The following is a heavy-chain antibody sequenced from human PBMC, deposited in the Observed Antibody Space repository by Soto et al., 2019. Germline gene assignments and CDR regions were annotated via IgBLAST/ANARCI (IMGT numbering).Heavy chain of an antibody. CDR3: ARRRYYYDSSGYHNWFDP. V-gene: IGHV1-18*04. CDR1: GYTFTGYY. Sequence: GASVKVSCKASGYTFTGYYMHWVRQAPGQGLEWMGWISAYNGNTNYAQKLQGRVTMTTDTSTSTAYMELRSLRSDDTAVYYCARRRYYYDSSGYHNWFDPWGQGTLVTVSS. CDR2: ISAYNGNT. D-gene: IGHD3-22*01. J-gene: IGHJ5*02.